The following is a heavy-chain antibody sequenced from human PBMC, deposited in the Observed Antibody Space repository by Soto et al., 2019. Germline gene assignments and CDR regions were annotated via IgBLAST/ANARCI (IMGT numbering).Heavy chain of an antibody. Sequence: GGSLRLSCAASGFTFSNAWMSWVRQAPGKGLEWVGRIKSKTDGGTTDYAAPVKGRFTISRDDSKNTLYLQMNSLKTEDTAVYYCTTTHNGYSSSWYPYYYYYYMDVWGKGTTVTVSS. CDR3: TTTHNGYSSSWYPYYYYYYMDV. CDR2: IKSKTDGGTT. D-gene: IGHD6-13*01. V-gene: IGHV3-15*01. J-gene: IGHJ6*03. CDR1: GFTFSNAW.